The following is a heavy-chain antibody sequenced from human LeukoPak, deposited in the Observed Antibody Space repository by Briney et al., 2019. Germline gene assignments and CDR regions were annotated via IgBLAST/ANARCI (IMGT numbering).Heavy chain of an antibody. V-gene: IGHV1-2*02. J-gene: IGHJ4*02. Sequence: ASVKVSCKASGYTFTGYYMHWVRQAPGQGLEWMGWINPNSGGTNYAQKFQGRVTMTRDTSISTAYMELSRLRSDDTAVYYCARVPRITGTRVRSYYFDYWGQGTLVTVSS. CDR1: GYTFTGYY. CDR2: INPNSGGT. D-gene: IGHD1-7*01. CDR3: ARVPRITGTRVRSYYFDY.